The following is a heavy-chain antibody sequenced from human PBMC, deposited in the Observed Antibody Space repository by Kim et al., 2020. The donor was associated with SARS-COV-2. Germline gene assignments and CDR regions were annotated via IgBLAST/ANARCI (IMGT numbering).Heavy chain of an antibody. CDR1: GGSISSGGYY. CDR2: IYYSGST. V-gene: IGHV4-31*03. Sequence: SETLSLTCTXSGGSISSGGYYWSWIRQHPGKGLEWIGYIYYSGSTYYNPSLKSRVTISVDTSKNQFSLKLSSVTAADTAVYYCARGDTMVRGVIITLHYFDYWGQGTLVTVSS. D-gene: IGHD3-10*01. J-gene: IGHJ4*02. CDR3: ARGDTMVRGVIITLHYFDY.